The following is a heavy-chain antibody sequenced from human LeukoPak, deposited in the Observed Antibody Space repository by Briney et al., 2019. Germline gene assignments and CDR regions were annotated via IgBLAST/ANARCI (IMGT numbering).Heavy chain of an antibody. CDR3: ARLGGSYSIYGGYFDY. V-gene: IGHV4-34*01. CDR1: GGSFSGYY. Sequence: SETLSLTCAVYGGSFSGYYWSWIRQPPGKGLEWIGEINHSGSTNYNPSLKSRVTISVDTSKNQFSLKLSSVTAADTAVYYCARLGGSYSIYGGYFDYWGQGTLVTVSS. CDR2: INHSGST. D-gene: IGHD1-26*01. J-gene: IGHJ4*02.